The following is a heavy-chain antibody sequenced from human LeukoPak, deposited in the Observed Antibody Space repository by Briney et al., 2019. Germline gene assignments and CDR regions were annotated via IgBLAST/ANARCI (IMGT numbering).Heavy chain of an antibody. J-gene: IGHJ4*02. V-gene: IGHV4-31*03. CDR3: ARADYYYDSSGYYFDY. CDR2: IYYSGST. Sequence: SQPLSLTCTVSGGSISSGGYYWSWIRQHPGKGLEWLGYIYYSGSTYYNPSLQSRDTISVDASKNQFSLNVSSVTSADTAVYYCARADYYYDSSGYYFDYWGQGTLVTVSS. CDR1: GGSISSGGYY. D-gene: IGHD3-22*01.